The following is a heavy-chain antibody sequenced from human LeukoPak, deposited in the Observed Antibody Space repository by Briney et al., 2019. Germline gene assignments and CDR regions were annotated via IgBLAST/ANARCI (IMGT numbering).Heavy chain of an antibody. CDR2: INHSGST. V-gene: IGHV4-34*01. D-gene: IGHD3-16*01. Sequence: SETLSLTCAVYGGSFSGYYWSWIRQPPGKGLEWIGEINHSGSTNYNPSLKSRVTISVDTSKNQFSLKLSSVTAADTAVYYCARVGSYYYYYGMDVWGQGTTVTVSS. CDR1: GGSFSGYY. J-gene: IGHJ6*02. CDR3: ARVGSYYYYYGMDV.